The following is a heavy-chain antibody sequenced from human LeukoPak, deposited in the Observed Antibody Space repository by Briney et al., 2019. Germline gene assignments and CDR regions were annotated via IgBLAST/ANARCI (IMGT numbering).Heavy chain of an antibody. V-gene: IGHV2-5*02. Sequence: SGPTLVNPTQTLTLTCTFSGFSLSTSGVGVGWIRQPPGKALEWLALIYWDDDKRYSPSLKSRLTITKDTSKNQVVLTMTNMDPVDTATYYCAHRLAPGKQQLSTAPYYYYGMDVWGQGTTVTVSS. CDR3: AHRLAPGKQQLSTAPYYYYGMDV. CDR1: GFSLSTSGVG. J-gene: IGHJ6*02. D-gene: IGHD6-13*01. CDR2: IYWDDDK.